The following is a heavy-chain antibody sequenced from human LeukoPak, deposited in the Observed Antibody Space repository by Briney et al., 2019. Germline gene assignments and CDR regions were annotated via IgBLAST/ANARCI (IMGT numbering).Heavy chain of an antibody. CDR1: GYTFTSYG. V-gene: IGHV1-18*01. J-gene: IGHJ4*02. CDR2: ISAYNGNT. Sequence: ASVKVSCKASGYTFTSYGISWVRQAPGQGLEWMGWISAYNGNTNYAQKLQGRVTMTTDTSMSTAYMELRSLRSDDTAVYYCARDVGDYYDILTGLYYFDYWGQGTLVTVSS. D-gene: IGHD3-9*01. CDR3: ARDVGDYYDILTGLYYFDY.